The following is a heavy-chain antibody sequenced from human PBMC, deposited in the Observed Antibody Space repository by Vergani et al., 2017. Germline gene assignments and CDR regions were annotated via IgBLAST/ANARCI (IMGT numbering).Heavy chain of an antibody. J-gene: IGHJ3*02. V-gene: IGHV1-24*01. CDR1: GYTLTELS. CDR3: ATARTYYYDSSGYQHDAFDI. D-gene: IGHD3-22*01. CDR2: FDPEDGET. Sequence: QVQLVQSGAEVKKPGASVKVSCKVSGYTLTELSMHWVRQAPGKGLEWMGGFDPEDGETIYAQKFQGRVTMTEDTSTDTAYMELSSLRSEDTAVYYCATARTYYYDSSGYQHDAFDIWGHGTMVTVSS.